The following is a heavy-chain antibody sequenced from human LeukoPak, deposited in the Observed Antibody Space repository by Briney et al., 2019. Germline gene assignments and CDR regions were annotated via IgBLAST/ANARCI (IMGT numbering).Heavy chain of an antibody. CDR3: AREDWNYYIDY. CDR1: GFTFDDYA. D-gene: IGHD1-7*01. CDR2: ISWNSGSI. J-gene: IGHJ4*02. V-gene: IGHV3-9*01. Sequence: GGSLRLSCAASGFTFDDYAMHWVRQAPGKGLEWVSGISWNSGSIGYADSVKGQFTISRDNAKNSLYLQMNSLRAEDTALYYCAREDWNYYIDYWGQGTLVTVSS.